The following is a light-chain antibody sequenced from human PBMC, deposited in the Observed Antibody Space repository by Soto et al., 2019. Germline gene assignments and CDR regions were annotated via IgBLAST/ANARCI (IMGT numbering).Light chain of an antibody. CDR3: QRYNNWPPYT. Sequence: EIVMTQSPATLSMSPGERATLSCRASQGVSSNLAWYQQKPGQAPRLLIYGASTRATGIPARFSGSGSGTEFTLTISSLQSEDFAVYYCQRYNNWPPYTFGQGTKLEMK. CDR1: QGVSSN. CDR2: GAS. V-gene: IGKV3-15*01. J-gene: IGKJ2*01.